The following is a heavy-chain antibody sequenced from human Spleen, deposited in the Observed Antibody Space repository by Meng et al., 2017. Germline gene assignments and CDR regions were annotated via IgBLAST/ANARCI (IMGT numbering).Heavy chain of an antibody. CDR1: GDTFTYYH. Sequence: QVQLVQSGAEVMKPGASVKVSCKASGDTFTYYHIHWVRQAPGQGLEWVGTINPDGVSTNYALNLQGRVSMTRDTSTSTVYMELSSLRSEDTAVYYCAREKSPGHFDYWGQGTLVTVSS. V-gene: IGHV1-46*01. CDR2: INPDGVST. J-gene: IGHJ4*02. CDR3: AREKSPGHFDY.